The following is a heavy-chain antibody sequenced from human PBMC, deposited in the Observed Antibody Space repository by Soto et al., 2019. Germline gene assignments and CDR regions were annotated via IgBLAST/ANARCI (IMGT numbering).Heavy chain of an antibody. D-gene: IGHD6-13*01. CDR2: IWYDGSNK. CDR3: AGGLVSSSLYYFDY. J-gene: IGHJ4*02. V-gene: IGHV3-33*01. Sequence: QVQLVESGGGVVQPGRSLRLSCAASGFTFSSYGMHWVRQAPGKGLEWVAVIWYDGSNKYYADSVKGRFTISRDNSKNTLYLQMNSLRAEDTAVYYCAGGLVSSSLYYFDYWGQGTLVTVSS. CDR1: GFTFSSYG.